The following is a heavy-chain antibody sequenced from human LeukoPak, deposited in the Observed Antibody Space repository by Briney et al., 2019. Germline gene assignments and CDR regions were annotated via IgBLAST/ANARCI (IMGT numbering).Heavy chain of an antibody. CDR1: GFTFSSYA. Sequence: PGGSLRLSCAASGFTFSSYAMHWVRQAPGKGLEWVAVISYDGSNKYYADSVKGRFTISRDNAKNTVYLQMNSLRAEDTAVYYCTREDSGSNWRAFDIWGQGTMVTVSS. CDR2: ISYDGSNK. CDR3: TREDSGSNWRAFDI. D-gene: IGHD1-20*01. J-gene: IGHJ3*02. V-gene: IGHV3-30-3*01.